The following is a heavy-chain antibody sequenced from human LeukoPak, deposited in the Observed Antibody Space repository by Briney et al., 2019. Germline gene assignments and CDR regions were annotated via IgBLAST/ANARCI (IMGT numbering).Heavy chain of an antibody. J-gene: IGHJ5*02. CDR2: ISSSSSYI. Sequence: GGSLRLSCAASGFTFSSYSMNWVRQAPGKGLEWVSSISSSSSYIYYADSVKGQFTISRDNAKNSLYLQMNSLRAEDTAVYYCATIRVITIFGVVMENWFDPWGQGTLVTVSS. CDR1: GFTFSSYS. CDR3: ATIRVITIFGVVMENWFDP. V-gene: IGHV3-21*01. D-gene: IGHD3-3*01.